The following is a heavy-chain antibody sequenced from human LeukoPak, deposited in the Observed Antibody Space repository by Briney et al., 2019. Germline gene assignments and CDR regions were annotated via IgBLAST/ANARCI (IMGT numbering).Heavy chain of an antibody. CDR3: AGRAQTTGWSFDY. CDR1: GGSISSYY. V-gene: IGHV4-4*07. CDR2: IHTSGSS. J-gene: IGHJ4*02. Sequence: SGTLSLICIVSGGSISSYYWSWIRQPAGKGLEWIGQIHTSGSSNYNPSLKSRVAMSVDTSKSQFCLGLSSVTAADTAVYYCAGRAQTTGWSFDYWGQGALVTVSS. D-gene: IGHD6-19*01.